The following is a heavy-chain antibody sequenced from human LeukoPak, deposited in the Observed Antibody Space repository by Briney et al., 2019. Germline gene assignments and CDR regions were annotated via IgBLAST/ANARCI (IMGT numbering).Heavy chain of an antibody. V-gene: IGHV1-69*05. Sequence: SVKVSCKASGGTFSSYAISWVRQAPGQGLEWMGGIIPIFGTANYAQKFQGRVTITTDESTSTAYMELSSLRSEDTAVYYCARGARSGYDSPGDYWGQGTLVTVSS. CDR3: ARGARSGYDSPGDY. J-gene: IGHJ4*02. CDR2: IIPIFGTA. D-gene: IGHD5-12*01. CDR1: GGTFSSYA.